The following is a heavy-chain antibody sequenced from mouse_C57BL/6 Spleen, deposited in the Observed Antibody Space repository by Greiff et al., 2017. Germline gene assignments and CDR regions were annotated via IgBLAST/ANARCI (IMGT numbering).Heavy chain of an antibody. V-gene: IGHV1-52*01. CDR2: IDPSDSET. D-gene: IGHD1-1*01. Sequence: QVQLQQPGAELVRPGSSVKLSCKASGYTFTSYWMHWVKQRPIQGLEWIGNIDPSDSETHYNQKFKDKATLTVDKSSSTAYMQLSSLTSEDSAVYYCARDYGSSSVYYFDYWGQGTTLTVSS. CDR1: GYTFTSYW. CDR3: ARDYGSSSVYYFDY. J-gene: IGHJ2*01.